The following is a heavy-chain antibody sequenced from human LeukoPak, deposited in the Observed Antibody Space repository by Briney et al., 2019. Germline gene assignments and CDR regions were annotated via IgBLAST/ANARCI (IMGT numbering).Heavy chain of an antibody. CDR3: ARHLIPPHLIWFGELLPRGYFDY. CDR1: GYSFNSAYY. CDR2: IYHTGST. J-gene: IGHJ4*02. V-gene: IGHV4-38-2*02. Sequence: PSETLSLTCTVTGYSFNSAYYWGWIRQPPGKGLEWIGTIYHTGSTYYNPSLKSRVTISIDTSKNQFSLKLSSVTAADTAVYYCARHLIPPHLIWFGELLPRGYFDYWGQGTLVTVSS. D-gene: IGHD3-10*01.